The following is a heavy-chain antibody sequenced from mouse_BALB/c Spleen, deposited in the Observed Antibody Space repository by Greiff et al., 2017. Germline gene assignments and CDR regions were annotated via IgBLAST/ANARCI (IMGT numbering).Heavy chain of an antibody. D-gene: IGHD2-3*01. CDR3: ARWLLDY. V-gene: IGHV1-7*01. Sequence: VKLMESGAELAKPGASVKMSCKASGYTFTSYWMHWVKQRPGQGLEWIGYINPSTGYTEYNQKFKDKATLTADKSSSTAYMQLSSLTSEDSAVYYCARWLLDYWGQGTTLTVSS. J-gene: IGHJ2*01. CDR1: GYTFTSYW. CDR2: INPSTGYT.